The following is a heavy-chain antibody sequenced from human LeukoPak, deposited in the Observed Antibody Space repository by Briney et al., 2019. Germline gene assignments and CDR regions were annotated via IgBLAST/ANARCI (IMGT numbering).Heavy chain of an antibody. D-gene: IGHD2-2*02. CDR1: GGSVSSYS. V-gene: IGHV4-59*08. J-gene: IGHJ4*02. CDR3: ARTRSQAISAQYFDY. CDR2: FYYSGST. Sequence: SETPSLTCTVSGGSVSSYSWSWIRQPPGKGLEWIGYFYYSGSTNYNPSLKSRVTISVDTSKSQFSLNLTSVTAADTAVYYCARTRSQAISAQYFDYWGQGTLVTVSS.